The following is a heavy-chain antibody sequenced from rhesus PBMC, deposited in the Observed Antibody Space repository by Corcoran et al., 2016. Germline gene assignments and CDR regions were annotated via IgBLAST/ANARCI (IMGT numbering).Heavy chain of an antibody. CDR2: INSVGGST. Sequence: EVQLVETGGGLVQPGGSLKLSCAASGFTFSSYGMSWFRQAPGKGLEWVSAINSVGGSTYYADSVNGRFTISRDNSKNTLSLQMNSLRAEYTAVYYCAKAWYSGSSYYFDYWGQGVLVTVSS. CDR3: AKAWYSGSSYYFDY. J-gene: IGHJ4*01. V-gene: IGHV3S5*01. D-gene: IGHD6-25*01. CDR1: GFTFSSYG.